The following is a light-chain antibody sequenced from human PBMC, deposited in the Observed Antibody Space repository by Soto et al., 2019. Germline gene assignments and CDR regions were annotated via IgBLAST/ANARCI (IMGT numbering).Light chain of an antibody. J-gene: IGKJ1*01. CDR1: QNINNW. V-gene: IGKV1-5*01. Sequence: DFQMTQSPSTLSASVGDRVTITCRASQNINNWVAWYQQKPGKAPKFLIYDASTLQRGVSSRFSGSGFGTEFSLTINSLQPDDSRSYYCQHPRTFGHGTKVDIK. CDR2: DAS. CDR3: QHPRT.